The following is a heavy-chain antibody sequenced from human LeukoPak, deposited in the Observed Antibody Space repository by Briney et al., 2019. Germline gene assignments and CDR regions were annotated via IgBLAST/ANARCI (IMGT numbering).Heavy chain of an antibody. CDR2: IYHSGST. CDR3: ARANSSSWYSSDYYYYSMDV. D-gene: IGHD6-13*01. V-gene: IGHV4-30-2*01. J-gene: IGHJ6*04. Sequence: KPSQTLSLTCAVSGGSISSGGYSWSWIRQPRGKGLEWIGYIYHSGSTYYNPSLKSRVTISVDRSKNQFSLKLSSVTAADTAVYYCARANSSSWYSSDYYYYSMDVWGEGTTVTVSS. CDR1: GGSISSGGYS.